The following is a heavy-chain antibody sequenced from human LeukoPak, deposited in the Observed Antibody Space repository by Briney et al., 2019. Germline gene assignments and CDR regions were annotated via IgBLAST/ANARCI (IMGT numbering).Heavy chain of an antibody. CDR1: GGSFSGYY. Sequence: TSETLSLTCAVYGGSFSGYYWSWIRQPPGKGLEWIGEINHSGSTNYNPSLKSRVTISVDTSKNQFSLKLSSVTAADTAVYYCARRLYVYYGSGSYVDWGQGTLVTVSS. D-gene: IGHD3-10*01. CDR3: ARRLYVYYGSGSYVD. CDR2: INHSGST. V-gene: IGHV4-34*01. J-gene: IGHJ4*02.